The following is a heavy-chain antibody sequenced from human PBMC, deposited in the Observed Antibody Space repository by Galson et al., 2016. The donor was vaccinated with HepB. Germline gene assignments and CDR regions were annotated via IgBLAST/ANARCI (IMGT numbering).Heavy chain of an antibody. CDR2: INPNSGGT. V-gene: IGHV1-2*06. Sequence: SVKVSCKASGYTFTGYYIDWVRQAPGQGLEWMGRINPNSGGTKYVQKFQGRVTMTRDTSISTAYMELSWLRSDDTAVYYCAMVLNKSMGDYWGQGTLVTVSS. D-gene: IGHD1/OR15-1a*01. CDR1: GYTFTGYY. J-gene: IGHJ4*02. CDR3: AMVLNKSMGDY.